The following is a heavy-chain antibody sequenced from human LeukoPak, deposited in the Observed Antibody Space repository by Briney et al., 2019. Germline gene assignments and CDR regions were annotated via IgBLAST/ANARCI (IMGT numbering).Heavy chain of an antibody. CDR3: ATLPRTFGPLDY. Sequence: GGSLRLSCAASGSTFSSYGMHWVRQAPGKGLEWVAVIWFDGSTKYYGDSVKGRFTISRDNSKDTLYLQMNSLRAEDTAVYYCATLPRTFGPLDYWGQRNPVSVSS. D-gene: IGHD3/OR15-3a*01. CDR2: IWFDGSTK. J-gene: IGHJ4*02. CDR1: GSTFSSYG. V-gene: IGHV3-33*01.